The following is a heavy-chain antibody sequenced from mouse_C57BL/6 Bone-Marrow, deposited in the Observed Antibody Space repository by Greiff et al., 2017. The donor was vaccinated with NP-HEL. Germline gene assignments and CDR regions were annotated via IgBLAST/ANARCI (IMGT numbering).Heavy chain of an antibody. CDR2: INPNNGGT. J-gene: IGHJ4*01. Sequence: VQLQQSGPELVKPGASVKISCKASGYTFTDYYMNWVKQSHGKSLEWIGDINPNNGGTSYNQKFKGKATLTVDKSSSTAYMELRSLTSEDSAVYYCAIFYYDYSYAMDYWGQGTSVTVSS. CDR3: AIFYYDYSYAMDY. CDR1: GYTFTDYY. V-gene: IGHV1-26*01. D-gene: IGHD2-4*01.